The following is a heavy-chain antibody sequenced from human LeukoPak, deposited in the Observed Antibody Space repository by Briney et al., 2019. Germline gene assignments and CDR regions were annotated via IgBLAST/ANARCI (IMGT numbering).Heavy chain of an antibody. CDR2: IRYDGSNK. D-gene: IGHD3-3*01. CDR1: GFTFSSYG. V-gene: IGHV3-30*02. CDR3: ARAGFWSGYFPFNY. J-gene: IGHJ4*02. Sequence: GGSLRLSCAASGFTFSSYGMHWVRQAPGKGLEWVAFIRYDGSNKYYADSVKGRFTISRDNSKNTLYLQMNSLRAEDTAVYYCARAGFWSGYFPFNYWGQGTLVTVSS.